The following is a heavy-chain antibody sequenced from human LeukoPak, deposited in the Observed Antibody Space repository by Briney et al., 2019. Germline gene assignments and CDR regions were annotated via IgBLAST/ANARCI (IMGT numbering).Heavy chain of an antibody. CDR2: IKSKTDGGTT. D-gene: IGHD3-22*01. V-gene: IGHV3-15*01. Sequence: GGSLRLSCAASGFTFSNAWMSWVRQAPGKGLEWVGRIKSKTDGGTTDYAAPVKGRFTISRDDSKNTLYLQMNSLKTEDTAVYYCTTDYYYDSSGYPYWGQGTLVTVSS. CDR3: TTDYYYDSSGYPY. CDR1: GFTFSNAW. J-gene: IGHJ4*02.